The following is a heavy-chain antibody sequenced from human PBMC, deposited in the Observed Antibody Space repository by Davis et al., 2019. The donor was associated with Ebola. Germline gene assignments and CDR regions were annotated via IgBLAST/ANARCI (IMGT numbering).Heavy chain of an antibody. CDR2: ISGGGTYT. Sequence: GGSLRLSCAASGFTFSHNAMNWVRQAPGKGLEWVSTISGGGTYTYYADSVKGRFTISRDNSDNTLYLQMNSLRAEDTALYYCARDLGPFGDYYYYYYGMDVWGQGTTVAVSS. CDR3: ARDLGPFGDYYYYYYGMDV. CDR1: GFTFSHNA. D-gene: IGHD4-17*01. V-gene: IGHV3-23*01. J-gene: IGHJ6*02.